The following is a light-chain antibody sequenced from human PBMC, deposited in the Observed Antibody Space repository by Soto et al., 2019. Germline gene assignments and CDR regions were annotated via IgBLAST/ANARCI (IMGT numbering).Light chain of an antibody. V-gene: IGLV2-14*03. J-gene: IGLJ1*01. Sequence: QSALTQPASVSGSPGQSIAISCTGTGGDVGAYNFVSWYQQHPDKAPKLLIYEVSNRPSGVSDRFSGSKSVNTATLTISGLQAEDEADYYCSSHTTSNTRVFGTGTKVTVL. CDR3: SSHTTSNTRV. CDR2: EVS. CDR1: GGDVGAYNF.